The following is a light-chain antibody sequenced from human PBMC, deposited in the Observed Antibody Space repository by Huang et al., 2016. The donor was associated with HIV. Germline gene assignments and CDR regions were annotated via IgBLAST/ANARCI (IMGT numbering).Light chain of an antibody. CDR2: DAS. CDR1: QSIDTY. CDR3: QQRSNWPLT. Sequence: EIVLTQSPVTLSLSPGKRATLACRASQSIDTYLAWYQQKPGQAPRLLIYDASNSATGIPARFSGSGSGTDFTLTIRSLDPEDFVVYYCQQRSNWPLTFGGGTKVEIK. V-gene: IGKV3-11*01. J-gene: IGKJ4*01.